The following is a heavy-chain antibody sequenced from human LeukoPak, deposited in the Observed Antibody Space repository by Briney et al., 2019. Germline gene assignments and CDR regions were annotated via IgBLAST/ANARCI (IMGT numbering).Heavy chain of an antibody. CDR3: AREGSGSSYPFDP. D-gene: IGHD6-19*01. V-gene: IGHV4-39*07. CDR2: IYYSGST. Sequence: SETLSLTCTVSGGSISSSSYYWGWIRQPPGKGLEWIGSIYYSGSTNYNPSLKSRVTISVDTSKNQFSLKLSSVTAADTAVYYCAREGSGSSYPFDPWGQGTLVTVSS. CDR1: GGSISSSSYY. J-gene: IGHJ5*02.